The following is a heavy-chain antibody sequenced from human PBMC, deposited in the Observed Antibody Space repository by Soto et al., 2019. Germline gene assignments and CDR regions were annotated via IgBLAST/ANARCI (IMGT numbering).Heavy chain of an antibody. CDR1: GFTFSNYW. Sequence: EVQLVESGGGLVQPGGSLRLSCAASGFTFSNYWMHWVRQAPGKGLVWVSRIKSDGSSISYADSVKGRFTISRDNARNTLYLQMNRRGTDYTAVYYCARGGLSGSGSSIQGAYWVEGNLVTVSS. CDR2: IKSDGSSI. V-gene: IGHV3-74*01. D-gene: IGHD3-10*01. J-gene: IGHJ4*02. CDR3: ARGGLSGSGSSIQGAY.